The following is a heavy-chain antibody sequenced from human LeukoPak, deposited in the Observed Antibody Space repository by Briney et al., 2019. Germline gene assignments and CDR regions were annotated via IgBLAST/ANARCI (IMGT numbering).Heavy chain of an antibody. CDR2: IWYDGSNK. D-gene: IGHD6-13*01. Sequence: PGRSLRLSCAASGFTFSSYGMHWVRQAPGKGLEWVAVIWYDGSNKYYADSVKGRFTISRDNSKSTLYLQMNSLRAEDTAVYYCARDRAAAGEYYFDYWGQGTLVTVSS. V-gene: IGHV3-33*01. CDR1: GFTFSSYG. J-gene: IGHJ4*02. CDR3: ARDRAAAGEYYFDY.